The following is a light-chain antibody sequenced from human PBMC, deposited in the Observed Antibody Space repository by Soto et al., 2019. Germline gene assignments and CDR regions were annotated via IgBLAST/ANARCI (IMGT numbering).Light chain of an antibody. J-gene: IGKJ1*01. Sequence: EVVMTQSPATLSVSPGERATLSCRASQGVSSNLAWYQQKPGQAPRLLIYGTSTRATGIPARFSGGGSGTEFTLTISSLQSEDFAVYYCQHYNNWPRTFGQGTKVEIK. V-gene: IGKV3-15*01. CDR2: GTS. CDR1: QGVSSN. CDR3: QHYNNWPRT.